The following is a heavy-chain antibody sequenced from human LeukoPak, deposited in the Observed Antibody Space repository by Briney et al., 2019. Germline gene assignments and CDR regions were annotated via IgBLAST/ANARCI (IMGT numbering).Heavy chain of an antibody. CDR2: IGSENKP. D-gene: IGHD3-10*02. CDR1: GFTFSAYP. J-gene: IGHJ6*02. Sequence: GGSLRLSCEASGFTFSAYPMTWVRQAPAKGLEWVLSIGSENKPHYAESVNGRFAISRDKSKSMLFLQLNSRRGNDTALYFCARDLHSYVAMDVWGQETTVTVSS. CDR3: ARDLHSYVAMDV. V-gene: IGHV3-23*01.